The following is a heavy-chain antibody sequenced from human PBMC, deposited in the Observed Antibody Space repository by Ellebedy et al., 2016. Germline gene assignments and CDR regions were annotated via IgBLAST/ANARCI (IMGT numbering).Heavy chain of an antibody. CDR3: TTVYRYNYDSV. J-gene: IGHJ4*02. D-gene: IGHD5-18*01. CDR1: GFTFSNAW. V-gene: IGHV3-15*01. Sequence: GGSLRLSCAASGFTFSNAWMNWVRQAPGKGLEWVGRIKSKTDGGAADYAAPVKGRFTISRDASKNTLYLQMNSLKTEDTAVYFCTTVYRYNYDSVWGQGTLVTASS. CDR2: IKSKTDGGAA.